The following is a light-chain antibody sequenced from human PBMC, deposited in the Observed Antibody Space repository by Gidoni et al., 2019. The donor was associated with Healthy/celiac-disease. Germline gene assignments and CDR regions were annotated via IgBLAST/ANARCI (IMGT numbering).Light chain of an antibody. Sequence: EIVLTQSPATLSLSPGERATLSCSASQSVSSYLAWYQQKPGKAPRLLIYDASNRATGIPARFSGSGSGTDFTLTISSLEPEDFAVYYCQQRSNWPPIFTFGPGTKVDIK. CDR1: QSVSSY. J-gene: IGKJ3*01. CDR3: QQRSNWPPIFT. V-gene: IGKV3-11*01. CDR2: DAS.